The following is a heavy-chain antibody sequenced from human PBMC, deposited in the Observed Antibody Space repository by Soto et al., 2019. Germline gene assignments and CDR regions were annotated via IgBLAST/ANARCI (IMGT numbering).Heavy chain of an antibody. CDR3: AKGHVRGATIED. D-gene: IGHD1-26*01. J-gene: IGHJ4*02. Sequence: GVSLRLSCSASGFTFSNYAMHWVRQAPGKGLEWVTLISYDGNKYYADSVKGRFTISRDNSKNTLYLQMNSLRVEDMAVYYCAKGHVRGATIEDWGQGTLVTVSS. CDR2: ISYDGNK. CDR1: GFTFSNYA. V-gene: IGHV3-30*18.